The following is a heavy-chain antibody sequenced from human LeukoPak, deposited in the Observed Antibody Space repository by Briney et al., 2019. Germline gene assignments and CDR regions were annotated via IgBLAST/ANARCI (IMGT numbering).Heavy chain of an antibody. V-gene: IGHV3-7*01. J-gene: IGHJ4*02. D-gene: IGHD2-21*01. Sequence: GGSLRLSCAASGFTFSGYWMSWVRQAPGKGLEWVANIKEDGSDESYVDSVKGRFTISRDNAKNSLYLQMNSLRVEDTAVYYCARGPSYCGGDCYYYFDYWGQGTLVTVSS. CDR2: IKEDGSDE. CDR3: ARGPSYCGGDCYYYFDY. CDR1: GFTFSGYW.